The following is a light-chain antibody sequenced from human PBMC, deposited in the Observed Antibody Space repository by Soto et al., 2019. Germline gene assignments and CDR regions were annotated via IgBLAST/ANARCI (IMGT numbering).Light chain of an antibody. Sequence: AIQVTQSPSSLSASVGDTVTITCRASQGISSAFAWYQQQPGKVPRLLIYDVFNLQSGVPSRSSGSGSGTDFTLTISSLQPEDFSTYYCQQLESYPLTFGQGTRLEVK. CDR3: QQLESYPLT. J-gene: IGKJ5*01. V-gene: IGKV1-13*02. CDR1: QGISSA. CDR2: DVF.